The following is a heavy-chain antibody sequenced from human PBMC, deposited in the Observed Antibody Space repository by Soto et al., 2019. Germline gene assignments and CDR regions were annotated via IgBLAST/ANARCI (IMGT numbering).Heavy chain of an antibody. J-gene: IGHJ4*02. D-gene: IGHD2-15*01. V-gene: IGHV3-30-3*01. Sequence: QVQLVESGGGVVQPGRSLRLSCAASGFTFSTYVMHWVRQAPGKGLEWVALISYDGSNKYYADSAKGRFTISSDNSKNTLYLQMNSLRVEDTAVYYCARDRSVVVVPATPDYWGQGTLVTVSS. CDR1: GFTFSTYV. CDR3: ARDRSVVVVPATPDY. CDR2: ISYDGSNK.